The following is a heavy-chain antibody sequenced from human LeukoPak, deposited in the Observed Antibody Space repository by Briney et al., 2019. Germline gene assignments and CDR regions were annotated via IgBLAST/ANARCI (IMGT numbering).Heavy chain of an antibody. V-gene: IGHV4-34*01. CDR1: GGSFSGYY. CDR2: INHSGST. Sequence: SETLSLTCAVYGGSFSGYYWSWIRQPPGEGLEWIGEINHSGSTNYNPSLKSRVTISVDTSKNQFSLKLSSVTAADTAVYYCARGVLRFLEWFPGYFDYWGQGTLVTVSS. J-gene: IGHJ4*02. CDR3: ARGVLRFLEWFPGYFDY. D-gene: IGHD3-3*01.